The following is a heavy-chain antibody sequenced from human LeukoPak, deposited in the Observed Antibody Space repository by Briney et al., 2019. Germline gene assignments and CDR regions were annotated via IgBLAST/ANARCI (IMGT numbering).Heavy chain of an antibody. J-gene: IGHJ4*02. Sequence: PGGSLRLSCAASGFTVSSMYMSWVRQAPGKGLEWVSVISGSGGSTYYADSVKGRFTISRDNSRNTLYLQMNSLRAEDTAVYYCAKDDRWLQFCCWGQGTLVTVSA. D-gene: IGHD5-24*01. CDR2: ISGSGGST. CDR1: GFTVSSMY. V-gene: IGHV3-23*01. CDR3: AKDDRWLQFCC.